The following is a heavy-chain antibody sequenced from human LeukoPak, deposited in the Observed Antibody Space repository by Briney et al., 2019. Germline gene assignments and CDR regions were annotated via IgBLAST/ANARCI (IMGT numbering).Heavy chain of an antibody. V-gene: IGHV3-23*01. CDR1: GSTFASYG. CDR3: AIMHGYYDGTGYWVQ. Sequence: GGSLRLSCAASGSTFASYGMSWVRQAPGKGLEWVSFITTNGGRTSYADSVEGRFTISRDNPRNTLYMQMNSLRDGDTAVYYCAIMHGYYDGTGYWVQWGQGTLVTVSS. CDR2: ITTNGGRT. D-gene: IGHD3-22*01. J-gene: IGHJ1*01.